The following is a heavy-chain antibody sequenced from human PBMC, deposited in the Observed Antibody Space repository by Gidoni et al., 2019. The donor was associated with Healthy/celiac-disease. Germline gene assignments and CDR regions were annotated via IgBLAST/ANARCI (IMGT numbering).Heavy chain of an antibody. V-gene: IGHV3-21*01. D-gene: IGHD1-1*01. Sequence: EVQLVESGGGLVKPGGSLRLSCAASGFTFSSYSMNWVRQDPGKGLEWVSSISSSSSYIYYSDSVKGRFNISRDNAKNSLYLQMNSLRAEDTAVYYCAGTHEGDYWGQGTLVTVSS. CDR3: AGTHEGDY. CDR1: GFTFSSYS. CDR2: ISSSSSYI. J-gene: IGHJ4*02.